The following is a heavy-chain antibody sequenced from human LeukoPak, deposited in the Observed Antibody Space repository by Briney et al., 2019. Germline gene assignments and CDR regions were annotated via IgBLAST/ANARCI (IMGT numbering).Heavy chain of an antibody. Sequence: PGGSLRLSCAASGFSFSDYYMNWIRQAPGKGLEWISYISNGGSTIKYADSVKGRFTISRDNAKNSLYLQMNSLRAEDTAVYYCARSGVVDGYNFYQFDHWGQGTLVTVSS. CDR1: GFSFSDYY. J-gene: IGHJ4*02. CDR3: ARSGVVDGYNFYQFDH. D-gene: IGHD5-24*01. CDR2: ISNGGSTI. V-gene: IGHV3-11*04.